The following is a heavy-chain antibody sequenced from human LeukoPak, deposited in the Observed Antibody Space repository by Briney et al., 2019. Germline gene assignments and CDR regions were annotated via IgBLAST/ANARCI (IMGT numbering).Heavy chain of an antibody. CDR3: ASRGGYSSWTPFDP. CDR1: GGSISSYY. Sequence: PETLSLTCTVSGGSISSYYWSWIRQPPGKGLEWIGYIYYTGSTNYNPSLKSRVTISVDTSKNQFSLKLSSVTAADTAVYYCASRGGYSSWTPFDPWGQGTLVTVSS. CDR2: IYYTGST. J-gene: IGHJ5*02. D-gene: IGHD6-13*01. V-gene: IGHV4-59*12.